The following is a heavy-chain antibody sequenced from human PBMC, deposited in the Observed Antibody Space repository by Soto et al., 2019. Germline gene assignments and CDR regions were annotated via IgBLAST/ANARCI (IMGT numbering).Heavy chain of an antibody. CDR1: GFSLSTSGVG. CDR3: AHRRGADYKGCFHY. Sequence: QITLKESGPTLVKPTQTLTLTCTFSGFSLSTSGVGVGWIRQPPGKALEWLALIYWSDEKRYSPSLSSRLTITKDTSKHQVVLTMTNMDPVDTATYYCAHRRGADYKGCFHYWGQGTLVTVSS. CDR2: IYWSDEK. J-gene: IGHJ4*02. V-gene: IGHV2-5*01. D-gene: IGHD4-4*01.